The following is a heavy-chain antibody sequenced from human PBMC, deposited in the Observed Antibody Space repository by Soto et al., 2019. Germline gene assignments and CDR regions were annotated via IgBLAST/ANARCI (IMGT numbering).Heavy chain of an antibody. CDR3: AREGASGFGMDV. D-gene: IGHD1-26*01. J-gene: IGHJ6*02. CDR2: IYTSEST. V-gene: IGHV4-4*07. CDR1: GGSFRSYY. Sequence: QVQLQESGPGLVKPSETLSLTCTVSGGSFRSYYWSWVRQPAGKPLEWIGRIYTSESTNYNPSLKSRVTMSVDTSKNQFSLNLSSVTAADTAVYYCAREGASGFGMDVWGQGTTVTVSS.